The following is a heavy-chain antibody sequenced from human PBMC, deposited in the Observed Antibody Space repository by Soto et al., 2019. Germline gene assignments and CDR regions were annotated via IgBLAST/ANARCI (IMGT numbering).Heavy chain of an antibody. Sequence: QVQLVQSGAEVKKPGASVKVSCKASGYTFTSYAISWVRQAPGQGLEWMGWISADNGNTNYAQKFQGRVTMTTDTPTSTAYVELRSLRSDDTARYYCAREAPPSDYWGQGTLVTSSP. J-gene: IGHJ4*02. V-gene: IGHV1-18*01. CDR1: GYTFTSYA. CDR2: ISADNGNT. CDR3: AREAPPSDY.